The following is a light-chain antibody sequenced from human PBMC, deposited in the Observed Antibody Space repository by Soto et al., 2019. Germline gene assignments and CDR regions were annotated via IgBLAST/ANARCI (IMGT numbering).Light chain of an antibody. Sequence: DIQMTQSPSSLSASVGDRVTITCRASQSISSYLNWYQQKPGKAPKLLIYAASSLQRGVPSRFSGSGSGTDFTLTISTLQPEDFATYYFQQSYSTPVAFGQGPKVEIK. CDR3: QQSYSTPVA. J-gene: IGKJ1*01. V-gene: IGKV1-39*01. CDR1: QSISSY. CDR2: AAS.